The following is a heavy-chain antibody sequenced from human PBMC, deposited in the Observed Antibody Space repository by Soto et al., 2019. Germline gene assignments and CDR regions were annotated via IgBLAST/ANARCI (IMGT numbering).Heavy chain of an antibody. D-gene: IGHD6-19*01. J-gene: IGHJ5*02. CDR2: ISSGSSTI. Sequence: VQLVESGGGLVQPGGSLRLSCAASGFTFSDYSMNWVRQAPGKGLEWVSYISSGSSTINYADSVKGRFTISRDNAKNSLYLQMNSLRDDDMAVYYCARAFVGAVSPWGQGTLVTVSS. CDR3: ARAFVGAVSP. CDR1: GFTFSDYS. V-gene: IGHV3-48*02.